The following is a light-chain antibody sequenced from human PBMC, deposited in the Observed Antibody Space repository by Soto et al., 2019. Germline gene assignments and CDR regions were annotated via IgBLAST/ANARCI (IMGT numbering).Light chain of an antibody. V-gene: IGLV2-8*01. Sequence: QSALTQPPSASGSPGQSVTISCTGTSSDVGGYNYVSWYQQYPGKVPKLVVYEVNKRPSGVPDRFSGSKSGNTASLTVSGLQAEDEADYYCTSYAGGNNVFGTGTKLTVL. CDR3: TSYAGGNNV. CDR1: SSDVGGYNY. CDR2: EVN. J-gene: IGLJ1*01.